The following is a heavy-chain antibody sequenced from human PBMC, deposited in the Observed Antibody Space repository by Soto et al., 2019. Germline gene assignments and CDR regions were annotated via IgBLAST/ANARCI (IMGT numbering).Heavy chain of an antibody. J-gene: IGHJ6*02. CDR2: IVPSDSYT. CDR1: GNSFTSHW. V-gene: IGHV5-10-1*01. CDR3: ARLSSIASHGGYYYGMDV. Sequence: GESLKIPCKGSGNSFTSHWPSRVRQMPGKGLEWMVRIVPSDSYTTYSPSFQGHLTISADKSISTAYLQWSSLKASDTAMDYCARLSSIASHGGYYYGMDVWGQGTTVTVSS. D-gene: IGHD6-6*01.